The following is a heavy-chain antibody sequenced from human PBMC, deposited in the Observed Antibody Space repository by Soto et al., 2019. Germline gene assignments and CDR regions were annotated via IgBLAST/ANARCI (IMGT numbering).Heavy chain of an antibody. CDR1: GFTFSSYA. CDR2: ISGSGGNA. J-gene: IGHJ6*02. D-gene: IGHD1-26*01. Sequence: RGGSLRLSCAASGFTFSSYAMSWVRQAPGKGLEWVSTISGSGGNAYYADSVKGRFSISRDNSKNTLRLQMNSLRADDTAVYYCAKDGASGSYPPYYYFGMDVWGQGTTVTVSS. V-gene: IGHV3-23*01. CDR3: AKDGASGSYPPYYYFGMDV.